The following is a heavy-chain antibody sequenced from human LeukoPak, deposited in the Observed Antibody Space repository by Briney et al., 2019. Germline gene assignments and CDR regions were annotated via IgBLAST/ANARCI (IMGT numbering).Heavy chain of an antibody. V-gene: IGHV3-33*06. CDR1: GLTFSSYG. CDR3: AKDLLRLGESPDY. D-gene: IGHD3-16*01. CDR2: IWYDGSNK. Sequence: GGSLRLSCAASGLTFSSYGMHWVRQAPGKGLEWVAVIWYDGSNKYYADSVKGRFTISRDNSKNTLYLQMNSLRAEDTAVYYCAKDLLRLGESPDYWGQGTLVTVSS. J-gene: IGHJ4*02.